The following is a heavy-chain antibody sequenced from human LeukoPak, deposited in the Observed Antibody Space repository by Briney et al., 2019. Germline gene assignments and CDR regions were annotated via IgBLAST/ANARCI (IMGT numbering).Heavy chain of an antibody. D-gene: IGHD3-22*01. CDR3: ARDRGAQYYYDSSGYYPFDY. V-gene: IGHV4-4*07. CDR2: IYTSGST. J-gene: IGHJ4*02. Sequence: SETLSLTCTVSGGSLSSYYWSWIRQPAGKGLEWIGRIYTSGSTNYNPSLKSRVTMSVDTSKNQFSLKLSSVTAADTAVYYCARDRGAQYYYDSSGYYPFDYWGQGTLVTVSS. CDR1: GGSLSSYY.